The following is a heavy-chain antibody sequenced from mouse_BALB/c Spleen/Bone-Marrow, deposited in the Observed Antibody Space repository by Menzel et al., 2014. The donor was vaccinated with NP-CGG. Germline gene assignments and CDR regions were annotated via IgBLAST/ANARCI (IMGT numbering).Heavy chain of an antibody. V-gene: IGHV1-54*01. CDR3: ARRLTGTSAMDY. CDR2: INPGSGST. Sequence: QVQLKESGAELVRPGTSVKVSCKASGYAFTNYLIEWVKRRPGQGLEWIGVINPGSGSTNFNENFKGKATLTAGKSSSTAYMQLSSLTSDDSAVYFCARRLTGTSAMDYWGQGTSVTVSS. D-gene: IGHD4-1*01. CDR1: GYAFTNYL. J-gene: IGHJ4*01.